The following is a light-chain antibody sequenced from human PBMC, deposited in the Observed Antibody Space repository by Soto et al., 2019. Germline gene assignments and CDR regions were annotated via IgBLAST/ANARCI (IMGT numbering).Light chain of an antibody. Sequence: QSVLPQPPVVSAAPDHSVTLSFSGRSSNIGNNYVSWYQQLPGTAPKLLIYDNNKRPSGIPDRFSGSKSGTSATLGITGLQTGDEADYYCGTWDSSLSAYVFGTGTKVTVL. CDR2: DNN. CDR3: GTWDSSLSAYV. J-gene: IGLJ1*01. CDR1: SSNIGNNY. V-gene: IGLV1-51*01.